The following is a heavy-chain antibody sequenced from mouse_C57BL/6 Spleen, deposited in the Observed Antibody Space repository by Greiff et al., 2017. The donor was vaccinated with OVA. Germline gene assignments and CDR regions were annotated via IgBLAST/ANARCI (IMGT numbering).Heavy chain of an antibody. CDR3: ARVGLLLRPRDYAMDY. D-gene: IGHD1-1*01. V-gene: IGHV3-6*01. CDR1: GYSITSGYY. CDR2: ISYDGSN. J-gene: IGHJ4*01. Sequence: DVHLVESGPGLVKPSQSLSLTCSVTGYSITSGYYWNWIRQFPGNKLEWMGYISYDGSNNYNPSLKNRISITRDTSKNQFFLKLNSVTTEDTATYYCARVGLLLRPRDYAMDYWGQGTSVTVSS.